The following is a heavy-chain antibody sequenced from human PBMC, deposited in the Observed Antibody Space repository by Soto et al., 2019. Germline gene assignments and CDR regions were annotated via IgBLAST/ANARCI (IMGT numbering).Heavy chain of an antibody. D-gene: IGHD2-15*01. Sequence: ASVKVSCKASGGTFSSYAISWVRQAPGQGLEWMGGIIPIFGTANYAQKFQGRVTITGDESTSTAYMELSSLGSEDTAVYYCGCRLSLLRKYYYYGMDVWGQGTTVTVSS. V-gene: IGHV1-69*13. CDR1: GGTFSSYA. J-gene: IGHJ6*02. CDR3: GCRLSLLRKYYYYGMDV. CDR2: IIPIFGTA.